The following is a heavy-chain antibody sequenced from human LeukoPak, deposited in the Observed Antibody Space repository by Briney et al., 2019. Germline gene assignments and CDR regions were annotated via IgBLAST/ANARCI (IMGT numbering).Heavy chain of an antibody. J-gene: IGHJ3*02. V-gene: IGHV3-23*01. Sequence: GGSLRLSCAASGFTFSSYAMSWVRQAPGKGLEWVSAISGSGGSTYYADSVKGRFTISRDNAKNSLYLQMNSLRAEDTAVYYCAREDLYPDAFDIWGQGTMVTVSS. CDR1: GFTFSSYA. CDR3: AREDLYPDAFDI. CDR2: ISGSGGST.